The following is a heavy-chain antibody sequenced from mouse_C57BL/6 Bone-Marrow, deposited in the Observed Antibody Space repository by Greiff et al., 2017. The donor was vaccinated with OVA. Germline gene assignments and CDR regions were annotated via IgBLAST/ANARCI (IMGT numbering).Heavy chain of an antibody. J-gene: IGHJ3*01. D-gene: IGHD2-3*01. Sequence: VQRVESGPGLVKPSQSLFLTCSITGFPITSGYYWIWIRQSPGKPLEWMGYITHSGATFYNPSLPSPIFITRETSKNQFFLQVNAVTTEDTAVYYGAGDTGMVPFAYWGQGTLVTVSA. CDR1: GFPITSGYY. V-gene: IGHV12-3*01. CDR3: AGDTGMVPFAY. CDR2: ITHSGAT.